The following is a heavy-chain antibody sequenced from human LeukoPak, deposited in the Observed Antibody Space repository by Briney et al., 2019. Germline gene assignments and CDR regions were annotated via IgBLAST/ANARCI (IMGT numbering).Heavy chain of an antibody. CDR3: ARDVHFEEQYGWFDP. CDR1: GFTFSSYG. CDR2: IWYDGSNK. D-gene: IGHD4-17*01. Sequence: GGSLRLSCSGSGFTFSSYGMHWVRQAPGKGLEWVAVIWYDGSNKYYADSVKGRFTISRDNSKNTLYLQMNSLRAEDTAVYYCARDVHFEEQYGWFDPWGQGTLVTVSS. J-gene: IGHJ5*02. V-gene: IGHV3-33*08.